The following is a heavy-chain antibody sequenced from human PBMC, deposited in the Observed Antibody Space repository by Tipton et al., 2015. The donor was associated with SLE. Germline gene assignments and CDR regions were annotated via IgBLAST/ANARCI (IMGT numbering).Heavy chain of an antibody. CDR1: GYPFSDYY. CDR2: IDPDVGET. CDR3: PTDQLGKSLDL. Sequence: QSGPEVKKPGNTVKITCRVSGYPFSDYYIHWVRQAPGKGLEWMGVIDPDVGETIYAQKFQGRVTITAETSIDTADMELSGLRSEDTAMYCCPTDQLGKSLDLWGHGTRVTVSS. J-gene: IGHJ5*02. D-gene: IGHD7-27*01. V-gene: IGHV1-69-2*01.